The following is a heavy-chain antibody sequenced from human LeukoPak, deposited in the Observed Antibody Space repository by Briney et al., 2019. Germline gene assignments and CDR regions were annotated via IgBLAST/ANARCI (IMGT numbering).Heavy chain of an antibody. V-gene: IGHV4-38-2*02. CDR1: GYSISSGYY. Sequence: SETLSLTCTVSGYSISSGYYWGWIRQPPGKGLEWIGSIYHSGSTYYNPSLKSRVTISVDTSKNQFSLKLSSVTPADTAVYYCARAPPKYCSSTSCYGAYYFDYWGQGTLVTVSS. D-gene: IGHD2-2*01. CDR3: ARAPPKYCSSTSCYGAYYFDY. CDR2: IYHSGST. J-gene: IGHJ4*02.